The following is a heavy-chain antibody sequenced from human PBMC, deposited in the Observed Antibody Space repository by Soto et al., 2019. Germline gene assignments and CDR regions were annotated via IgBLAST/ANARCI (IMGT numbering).Heavy chain of an antibody. CDR2: INHSGST. CDR1: GGSFSGYY. Sequence: SETLSLTCAVYGGSFSGYYWSWIRQPPGKGLEWIGEINHSGSTNYNPSLKSRVTISVDTSKNQFSLKLSSVTAADTAVYYCARDGWSDYFDYWGQGTLVTVSS. J-gene: IGHJ4*02. V-gene: IGHV4-34*01. CDR3: ARDGWSDYFDY. D-gene: IGHD2-15*01.